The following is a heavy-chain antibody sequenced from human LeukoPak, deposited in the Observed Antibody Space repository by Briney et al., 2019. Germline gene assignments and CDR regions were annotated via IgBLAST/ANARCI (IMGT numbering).Heavy chain of an antibody. CDR1: GGTFNSYA. V-gene: IGHV1-69*05. Sequence: ASVKVSCKASGGTFNSYAMNWVRQAPGQGLEWMGMIFPIFGTANYAQKFQGRVTVTTDESTNTAYMELSSLRPEDTAMYYCARDRGERDSSWSLPAHGFDIWGQGTMVTVSS. CDR3: ARDRGERDSSWSLPAHGFDI. CDR2: IFPIFGTA. J-gene: IGHJ3*02. D-gene: IGHD6-13*01.